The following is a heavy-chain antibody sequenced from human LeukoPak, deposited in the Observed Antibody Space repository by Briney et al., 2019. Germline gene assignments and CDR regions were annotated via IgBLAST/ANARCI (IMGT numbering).Heavy chain of an antibody. CDR1: GGSISSYY. V-gene: IGHV4-59*08. CDR3: ARLSTWFDP. J-gene: IGHJ5*02. CDR2: IYYSGST. Sequence: SETLSLTCTVSGGSISSYYWSWIRQPPGKGLEWIGYIYYSGSTNYNPSLKSRVTISVDTSKNQFSLKLSSVTAADTAVYYCARLSTWFDPWGQGTLVTVSS.